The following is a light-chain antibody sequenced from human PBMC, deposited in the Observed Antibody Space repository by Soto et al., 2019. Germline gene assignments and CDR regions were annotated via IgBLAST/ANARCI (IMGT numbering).Light chain of an antibody. V-gene: IGKV3-20*01. CDR2: GAS. J-gene: IGKJ3*01. CDR3: QQYGSSSQVFT. Sequence: EIVLTQSPGTLSLSPGERATLSCRASQSVSSSYLAWYQQKPGQAPRLLIYGASSRATGIPDRFSGSGSGTDFTLTISRLEPEDFAVYYCQQYGSSSQVFTFGPGTKVDIK. CDR1: QSVSSSY.